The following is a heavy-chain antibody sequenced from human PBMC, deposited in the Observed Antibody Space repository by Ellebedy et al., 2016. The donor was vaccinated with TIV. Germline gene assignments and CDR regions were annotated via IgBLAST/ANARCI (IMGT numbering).Heavy chain of an antibody. Sequence: ASVKVSXXASGYTFTSYGISWVRQAPGQGLEWMGWISAYNGNTNYAQKLQGRVTMTTDTSTSTAYMELRSLRSDDTAVYYCARLVVPAAITPYYYGMDVWGQGTTVTVSS. CDR1: GYTFTSYG. CDR3: ARLVVPAAITPYYYGMDV. CDR2: ISAYNGNT. V-gene: IGHV1-18*01. J-gene: IGHJ6*02. D-gene: IGHD2-2*01.